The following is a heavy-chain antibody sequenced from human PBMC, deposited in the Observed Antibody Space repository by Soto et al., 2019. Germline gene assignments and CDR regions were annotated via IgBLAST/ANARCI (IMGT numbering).Heavy chain of an antibody. J-gene: IGHJ6*02. CDR1: GFTVSSNY. V-gene: IGHV3-66*01. Sequence: GGSLRLSCAASGFTVSSNYMSWVRQAPGKGLEWVSVIYSGGSTYYADSVKGRFTISRDNSKNTLYLQMNSLRAEDTAVYYCARDSPFYGMDVWGQGTTVTVSS. CDR2: IYSGGST. CDR3: ARDSPFYGMDV.